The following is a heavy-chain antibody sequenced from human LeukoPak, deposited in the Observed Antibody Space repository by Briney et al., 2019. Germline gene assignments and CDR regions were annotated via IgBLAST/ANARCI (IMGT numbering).Heavy chain of an antibody. CDR3: ASSHAIFGVVTHDAFDI. D-gene: IGHD3-3*01. CDR1: GGSFSGYY. V-gene: IGHV4-34*01. Sequence: SETLSLTCAVYGGSFSGYYWSWIRQPPGKGLEWIGEINHSGSTNYNPSLKSRVTMSVDTSKNQFSLKLSSVTAADTAVYYCASSHAIFGVVTHDAFDIWGQGTMVTVSS. CDR2: INHSGST. J-gene: IGHJ3*02.